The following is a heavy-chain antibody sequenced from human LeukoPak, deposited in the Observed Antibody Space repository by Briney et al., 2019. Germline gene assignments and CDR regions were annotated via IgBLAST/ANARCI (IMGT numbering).Heavy chain of an antibody. CDR1: GYSFTGYY. CDR3: ARMWSTATSGWNWFDP. D-gene: IGHD6-13*01. CDR2: INPNSGDT. J-gene: IGHJ5*02. Sequence: ASVKVSCKASGYSFTGYYVYWVRQAPGQGLEWMGWINPNSGDTNYAQKFQGRITMTRDTSISTAYMELSSLRSDDTAMYYCARMWSTATSGWNWFDPWGQGALVTVSS. V-gene: IGHV1-2*02.